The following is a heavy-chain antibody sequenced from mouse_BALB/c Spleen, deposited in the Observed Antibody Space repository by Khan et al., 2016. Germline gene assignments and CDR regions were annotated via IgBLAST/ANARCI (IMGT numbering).Heavy chain of an antibody. Sequence: VQLQQSGAELVKPGASVKLSCTASGFNIKDTYMHWVKQRPEQCLEWIGRIDPANGNTKYDPKFQGKATITADTSSNTAYLQLSSLTSEDTAVYYCARPLLLGSSYWYVDVWGAGTTVTVSS. V-gene: IGHV14-3*02. J-gene: IGHJ1*01. CDR2: IDPANGNT. CDR3: ARPLLLGSSYWYVDV. CDR1: GFNIKDTY. D-gene: IGHD1-1*01.